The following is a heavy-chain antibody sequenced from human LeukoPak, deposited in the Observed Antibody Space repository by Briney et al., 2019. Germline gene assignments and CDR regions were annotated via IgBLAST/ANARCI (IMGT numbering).Heavy chain of an antibody. V-gene: IGHV1-69*05. D-gene: IGHD6-13*01. Sequence: SVKVSCKASGGTFSSYAISWVRQAPGQGLEWMGGIIPIFGTANYAQKFQGRVTITTDESTSTAYMELSSLRSEDTAVYYCAQSVPIAAAGADYYHNYMDVWGKGTTVTVSS. CDR1: GGTFSSYA. J-gene: IGHJ6*03. CDR2: IIPIFGTA. CDR3: AQSVPIAAAGADYYHNYMDV.